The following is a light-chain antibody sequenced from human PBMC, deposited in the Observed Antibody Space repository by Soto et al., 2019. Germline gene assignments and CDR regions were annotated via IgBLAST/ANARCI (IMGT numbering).Light chain of an antibody. CDR2: DAS. CDR3: QQYNSYSIT. V-gene: IGKV1-5*01. CDR1: QDISNY. Sequence: DIQMTQSPSSLSASVGDRVTITCQASQDISNYLNWYQQKPGKAPKLLIYDASSLESGVPSRFSGSGSGTEFTLTISSLQSDDFATYYCQQYNSYSITFGQGTRLEI. J-gene: IGKJ5*01.